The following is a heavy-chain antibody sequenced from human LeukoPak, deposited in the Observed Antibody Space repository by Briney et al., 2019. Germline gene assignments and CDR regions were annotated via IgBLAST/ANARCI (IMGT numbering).Heavy chain of an antibody. Sequence: GGSLRLSCVVYGFTFSSYGMHWVRQAPGKGLEWVAVISYDGSNKYYADSVKGRFTISRDNSKNTLYLQMNSLRAEDTAVYYCAKDALDYFDSSVLDYWGQGTLVTVSS. D-gene: IGHD3-22*01. CDR3: AKDALDYFDSSVLDY. CDR2: ISYDGSNK. CDR1: GFTFSSYG. J-gene: IGHJ4*02. V-gene: IGHV3-30*18.